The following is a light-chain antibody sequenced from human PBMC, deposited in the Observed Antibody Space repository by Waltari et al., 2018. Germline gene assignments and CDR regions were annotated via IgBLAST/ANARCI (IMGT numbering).Light chain of an antibody. CDR2: GES. V-gene: IGKV3-20*01. J-gene: IGKJ2*01. Sequence: TLSLSPGDRALLSCRSSEYVSGSYLAWYQQKPGRALRLLIYGESPMATGVPVRFSGSGSGTDFTLTISRQEPEDFAIYFCQQSGTTPPWYTFGQGTKLEIK. CDR1: EYVSGSY. CDR3: QQSGTTPPWYT.